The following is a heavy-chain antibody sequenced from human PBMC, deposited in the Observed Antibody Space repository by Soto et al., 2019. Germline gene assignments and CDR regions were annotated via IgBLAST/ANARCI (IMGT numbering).Heavy chain of an antibody. Sequence: SLRLSCAASGFTFSSYAMHWVRQAPGKGLEWVAVISYAGSNKYYADSVKGRFTISRDNSKNTLYLQMNSLRAEDTAVYYCAREGYSGYDLAHPLDYWGQGTLVTVSS. CDR3: AREGYSGYDLAHPLDY. CDR1: GFTFSSYA. CDR2: ISYAGSNK. D-gene: IGHD5-12*01. J-gene: IGHJ4*02. V-gene: IGHV3-30-3*01.